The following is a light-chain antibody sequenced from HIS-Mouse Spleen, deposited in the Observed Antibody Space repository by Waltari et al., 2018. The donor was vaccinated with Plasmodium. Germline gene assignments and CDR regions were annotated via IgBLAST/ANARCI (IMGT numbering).Light chain of an antibody. CDR2: AAS. CDR1: QSISSY. J-gene: IGKJ4*01. Sequence: DIQMTQSQSSLSASVGDRVTITCRASQSISSYLNCYQQKPGKAPKLLIYAASSLQSGVPSRFSGSGSGTDFTLTISSLQPEDFATYYCQQSYSTPQLTFGGGTKVEIK. V-gene: IGKV1-39*01. CDR3: QQSYSTPQLT.